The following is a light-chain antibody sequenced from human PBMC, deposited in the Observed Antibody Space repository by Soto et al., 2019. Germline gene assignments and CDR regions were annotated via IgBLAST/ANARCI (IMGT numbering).Light chain of an antibody. J-gene: IGLJ1*01. V-gene: IGLV2-8*01. CDR3: SSYAGSNNPPYV. CDR2: EVN. CDR1: SSDVGGFNY. Sequence: QSVLTQPPSASGSPGQSVTISCTETSSDVGGFNYVSWHQQHPGKAPKLILYEVNKRPSGVPDRFSGSKSGNTASLTVSGLQAEDEADYYCSSYAGSNNPPYVFGTGTSSPS.